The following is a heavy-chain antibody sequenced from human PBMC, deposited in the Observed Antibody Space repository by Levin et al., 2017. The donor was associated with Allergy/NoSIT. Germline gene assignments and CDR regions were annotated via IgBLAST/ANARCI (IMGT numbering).Heavy chain of an antibody. V-gene: IGHV5-51*01. D-gene: IGHD3-22*01. CDR3: ARLLLNPDDSTAYLFDSFDV. Sequence: GGSLRLSCKGSGSTFRKYWIGWVRQMPGKGLEWMGIIYPGDSDTTYGPSFQGQVTISTDKSTDTASLQWGSLRASDTAMYYCARLLLNPDDSTAYLFDSFDVWGQGTMVTVSS. CDR1: GSTFRKYW. CDR2: IYPGDSDT. J-gene: IGHJ3*01.